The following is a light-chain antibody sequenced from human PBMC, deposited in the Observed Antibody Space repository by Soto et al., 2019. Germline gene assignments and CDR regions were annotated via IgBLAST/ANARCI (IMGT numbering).Light chain of an antibody. J-gene: IGLJ1*01. V-gene: IGLV2-11*01. CDR1: SSDVGTYDY. Sequence: QSALTQPRSVSGSPGQSVTISCTGTSSDVGTYDYVSWYQQHPDKAPKLIIYDVSKRPSGVPDRFSGSKSGNTASLTISGLQAEDETDYYCCSFAGSYTYVFGTGTKVTVL. CDR3: CSFAGSYTYV. CDR2: DVS.